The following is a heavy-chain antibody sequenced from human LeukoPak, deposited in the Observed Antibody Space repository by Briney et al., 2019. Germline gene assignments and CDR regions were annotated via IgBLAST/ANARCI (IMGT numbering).Heavy chain of an antibody. Sequence: GRSLRLSCAASGFTFSSYGMHWVRQAPGKGLEWVAVISYDGSNKYYADSVKGRFTISRDNSKNTLYLQMNSLRAEDTAVYYCARVTIFGVAIDYWGQGTLVTVSS. CDR2: ISYDGSNK. CDR3: ARVTIFGVAIDY. J-gene: IGHJ4*02. V-gene: IGHV3-30*03. CDR1: GFTFSSYG. D-gene: IGHD3-3*01.